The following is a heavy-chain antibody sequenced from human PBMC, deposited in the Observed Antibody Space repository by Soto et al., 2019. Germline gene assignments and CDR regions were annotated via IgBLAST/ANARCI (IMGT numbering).Heavy chain of an antibody. CDR1: GGSISSYY. Sequence: SETLSLTCTVSGGSISSYYWSWIRQPPGKGLEWIGYIFHSGSADYNPSLSSRVTMSIDTSKNQFSLKLTSVTAADTAVYYCARDNRHRVYYGLDVWGQGTSVTVSS. J-gene: IGHJ6*02. CDR2: IFHSGSA. D-gene: IGHD2-21*01. CDR3: ARDNRHRVYYGLDV. V-gene: IGHV4-59*01.